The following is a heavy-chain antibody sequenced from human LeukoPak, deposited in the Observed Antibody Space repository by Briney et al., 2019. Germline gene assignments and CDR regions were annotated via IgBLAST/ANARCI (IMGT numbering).Heavy chain of an antibody. CDR3: ARDEEMATIGLVYAFDI. V-gene: IGHV1-69*04. CDR1: GGTFSSYA. D-gene: IGHD5-24*01. CDR2: IIPILGIA. J-gene: IGHJ3*02. Sequence: SVKVSCKASGGTFSSYAISWVRQAPGQGLEWMGRIIPILGIANYAQKFQGRVTITADKSTSTAYMELSSLRSEDTAVYYCARDEEMATIGLVYAFDIWGQRTMVTVSS.